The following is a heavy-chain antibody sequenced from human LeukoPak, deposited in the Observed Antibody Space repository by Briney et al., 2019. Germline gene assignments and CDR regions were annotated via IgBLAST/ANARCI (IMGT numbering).Heavy chain of an antibody. CDR2: ISAYNGNT. CDR3: ARDRYNWNYEGVSFDY. Sequence: SVNVSCKASGYTFTSYGIIWVRQAPGQGLEWMGWISAYNGNTNYAQKLQGRVTMTTDTSTSTAYMELRSLRSDDTAVYYCARDRYNWNYEGVSFDYWGQGTLVTVSS. CDR1: GYTFTSYG. D-gene: IGHD1-7*01. J-gene: IGHJ4*02. V-gene: IGHV1-18*01.